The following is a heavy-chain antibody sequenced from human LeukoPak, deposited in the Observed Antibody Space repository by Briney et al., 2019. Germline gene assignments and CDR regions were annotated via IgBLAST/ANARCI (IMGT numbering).Heavy chain of an antibody. CDR1: GGTFSSYA. V-gene: IGHV1-69*13. CDR3: ARSGVVAANWFDP. CDR2: IIPIFGTA. J-gene: IGHJ5*02. Sequence: ASVKVSCKASGGTFSSYAISWVRQAPGQGLEWMGGIIPIFGTANYAQKFQGRVTITADESTSTAYMELSSLRSEDTAVYYCARSGVVAANWFDPWGQGTLVTVSS. D-gene: IGHD2-15*01.